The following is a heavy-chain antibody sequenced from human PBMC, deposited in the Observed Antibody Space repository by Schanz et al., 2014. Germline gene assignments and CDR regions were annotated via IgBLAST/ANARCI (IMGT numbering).Heavy chain of an antibody. D-gene: IGHD6-13*01. CDR2: VSRSTPDI. J-gene: IGHJ4*02. CDR3: AKSQGSSFDS. CDR1: GFTFSSYC. V-gene: IGHV3-48*01. Sequence: EVQLLESGGGLVQPGGSLRLSCAASGFTFSSYCMHWVRQAPGKGLEWVSYVSRSTPDIYYADSVKGRFTISRDNSKNTLFLQMNSLRAEDTAVYYCAKSQGSSFDSWGQGTLVTVSS.